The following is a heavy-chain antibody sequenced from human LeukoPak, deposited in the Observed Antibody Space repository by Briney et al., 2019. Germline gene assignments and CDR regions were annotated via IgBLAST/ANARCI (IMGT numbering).Heavy chain of an antibody. D-gene: IGHD1-26*01. Sequence: GGSLRLSCAASGFTFSSYSMNWVRQAPGKGLEWVSSISSSSSYIYYADSVKGRFTISRDNAKNSLYLQMNSLRAEDTAVYYCARDRRGRVGATIDYWGKGTLVTVSS. V-gene: IGHV3-21*01. CDR1: GFTFSSYS. CDR3: ARDRRGRVGATIDY. CDR2: ISSSSSYI. J-gene: IGHJ4*02.